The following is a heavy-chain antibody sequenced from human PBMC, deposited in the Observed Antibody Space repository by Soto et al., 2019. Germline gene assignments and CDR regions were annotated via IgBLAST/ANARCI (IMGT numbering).Heavy chain of an antibody. V-gene: IGHV3-23*01. CDR2: ITSAGST. CDR1: GFTFSNYA. Sequence: EVQLLESGGDLAQPGGSLRLICAASGFTFSNYAMTWVRQSPGKGLEWVSTITSAGSTFYGDTVKGRFTISRDNSKNTLYLQMNSLGAEDTAVYYCAKTDNFHSQSSGWANRFDSWGQGTLVTVSS. J-gene: IGHJ4*02. CDR3: AKTDNFHSQSSGWANRFDS. D-gene: IGHD6-19*01.